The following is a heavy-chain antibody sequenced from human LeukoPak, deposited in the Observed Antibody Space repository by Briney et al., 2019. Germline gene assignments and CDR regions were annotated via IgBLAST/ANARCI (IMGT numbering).Heavy chain of an antibody. D-gene: IGHD2-2*02. Sequence: SETLSLTCTVSGGSISSHYWSWIRQPPGKGLEWIGCIYYSGSTNYNPSLKSRVTISVDTSKNQFSLKLSSVTAADTAVYYCARDQCSSTSCYIFDYWGQGTLVTVSS. V-gene: IGHV4-59*11. J-gene: IGHJ4*02. CDR2: IYYSGST. CDR1: GGSISSHY. CDR3: ARDQCSSTSCYIFDY.